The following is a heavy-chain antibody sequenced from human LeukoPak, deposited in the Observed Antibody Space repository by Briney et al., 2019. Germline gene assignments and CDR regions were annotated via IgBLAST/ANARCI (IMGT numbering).Heavy chain of an antibody. Sequence: SETLSLTCAVYGGSFSGYSWNWIRQPPVKGLEWIGEINHSGGTNYNPSLKSRVTISVDTSKKQFSLKLSSVTAADTAVYYCARRRQGPELDYWGQGTLVTVSS. CDR2: INHSGGT. CDR1: GGSFSGYS. J-gene: IGHJ4*02. V-gene: IGHV4-34*01. CDR3: ARRRQGPELDY.